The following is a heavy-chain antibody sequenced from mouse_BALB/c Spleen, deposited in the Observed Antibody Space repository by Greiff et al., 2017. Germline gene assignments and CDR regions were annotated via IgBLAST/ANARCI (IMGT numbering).Heavy chain of an antibody. CDR2: IYPSDSYT. CDR3: ARGALNWDSFAY. D-gene: IGHD4-1*01. V-gene: IGHV1-69*02. CDR1: GYTFTSYW. J-gene: IGHJ3*01. Sequence: QVQLKQPGAELVRPGASVKLSCKASGYTFTSYWINWVKQRPGQGLEWIGNIYPSDSYTNYNQKFKDKATLTVDKSSSTAYMELSSLTSEDSAVYYCARGALNWDSFAYWGQGTLVTVSA.